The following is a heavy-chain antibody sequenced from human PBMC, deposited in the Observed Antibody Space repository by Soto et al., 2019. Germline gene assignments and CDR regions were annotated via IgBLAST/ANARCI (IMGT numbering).Heavy chain of an antibody. J-gene: IGHJ4*02. V-gene: IGHV3-66*01. Sequence: EVQLVESGGGLVQPGGSLRLSCAASGFTVSTKYMSWVRQAPGKGLEWVSVIYRGGSTFYADSVRGRFTISRDNSKNTVNHKMNSLRAEDTAVYYCARDPWAADYWGQGTLVTVSS. CDR3: ARDPWAADY. CDR1: GFTVSTKY. D-gene: IGHD3-16*01. CDR2: IYRGGST.